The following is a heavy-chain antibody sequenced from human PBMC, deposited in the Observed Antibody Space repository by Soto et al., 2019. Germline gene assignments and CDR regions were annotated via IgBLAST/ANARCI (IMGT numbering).Heavy chain of an antibody. CDR2: ISYDGSNK. D-gene: IGHD6-13*01. J-gene: IGHJ4*02. V-gene: IGHV3-30*18. CDR1: GFTFSSYG. Sequence: QVQLVESGGGVVQPGRSLRLSCAASGFTFSSYGMHWVRQAPGKGLEWVAVISYDGSNKYYADSVKGRFTISRDNSKNTLYLQMNSLRAEDTAVYYCVKDMSGGSSWTGNYWGQGTLVTVSS. CDR3: VKDMSGGSSWTGNY.